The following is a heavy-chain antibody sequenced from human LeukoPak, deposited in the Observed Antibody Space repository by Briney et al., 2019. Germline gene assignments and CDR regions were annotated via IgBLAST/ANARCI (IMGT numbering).Heavy chain of an antibody. J-gene: IGHJ4*02. V-gene: IGHV1-2*02. CDR1: GYTFTGYY. CDR2: INLNSGGT. CDR3: ARGDYGDYVSFV. Sequence: GASVKVSCKASGYTFTGYYMHWVRQAPGQGLEWMGWINLNSGGTNYAQKFQGRVTMTRDTSISTAYMELSRLRSDDTAVYYCARGDYGDYVSFVWGQGTLVTVSS. D-gene: IGHD4-17*01.